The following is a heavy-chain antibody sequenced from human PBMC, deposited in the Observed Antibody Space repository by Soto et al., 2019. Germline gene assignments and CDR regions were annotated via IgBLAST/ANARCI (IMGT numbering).Heavy chain of an antibody. D-gene: IGHD2-2*01. Sequence: ASVKVSCKASGYTFTSYYMHWVRQAPGQGLEWMGIISPSGGSTSYAQKFQGRVTMTRDTSTTTAYMELSSLRSEDTAVYYCARVVPGAEAWFGPWGQGTLVTVSS. CDR2: ISPSGGST. CDR1: GYTFTSYY. V-gene: IGHV1-46*01. CDR3: ARVVPGAEAWFGP. J-gene: IGHJ5*02.